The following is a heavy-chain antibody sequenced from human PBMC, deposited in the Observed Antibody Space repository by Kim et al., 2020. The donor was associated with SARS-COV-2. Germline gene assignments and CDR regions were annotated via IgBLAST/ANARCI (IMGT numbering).Heavy chain of an antibody. CDR1: GFTFSSYA. D-gene: IGHD3-22*01. V-gene: IGHV3-30*04. Sequence: GGSLRLSCTASGFTFSSYAMHWVRQAPGKGLEWVAVISYDGSNKYYADSVKGRFTISRDNSKNTLYLQMNSLRAEDTAVYYCARQYYYDSSGYYFHPDYYYGMDVWGQGTTVTVSS. CDR3: ARQYYYDSSGYYFHPDYYYGMDV. J-gene: IGHJ6*02. CDR2: ISYDGSNK.